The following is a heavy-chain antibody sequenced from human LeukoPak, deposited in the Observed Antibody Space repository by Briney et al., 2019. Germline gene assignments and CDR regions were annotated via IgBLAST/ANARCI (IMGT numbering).Heavy chain of an antibody. CDR3: ARVRGPYYDFWSDY. CDR1: GFTFSSYS. J-gene: IGHJ4*02. Sequence: GGSLRLSCAASGFTFSSYSMNWVRQAPGKGLEWVSYISSGSSTIYYADSVKGRFTISRDNAKNSLYLQMNSLRDEDTSVYYCARVRGPYYDFWSDYWRQGTLVTVSS. CDR2: ISSGSSTI. V-gene: IGHV3-48*02. D-gene: IGHD3-3*01.